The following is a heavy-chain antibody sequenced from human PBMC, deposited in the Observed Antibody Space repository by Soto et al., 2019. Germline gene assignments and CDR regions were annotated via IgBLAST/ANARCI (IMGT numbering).Heavy chain of an antibody. V-gene: IGHV4-59*01. CDR2: IYYSGST. D-gene: IGHD3-22*01. CDR3: ARGKGGYYDSSGYYYQTYYYYGMDV. Sequence: QVQLQESGPGLVKPSETLSLTCTVSGGSISSYYWSWIRQPPGKGLEWIGYIYYSGSTNYNPSLKSRVTSSVDTSKNQFSLKLSSATAADTAVYYCARGKGGYYDSSGYYYQTYYYYGMDVWGQGTTVTVSS. CDR1: GGSISSYY. J-gene: IGHJ6*02.